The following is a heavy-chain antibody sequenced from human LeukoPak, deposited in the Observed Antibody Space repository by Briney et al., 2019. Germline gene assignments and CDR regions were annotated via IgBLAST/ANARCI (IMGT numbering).Heavy chain of an antibody. CDR1: GFAFSSYA. Sequence: GGSLRLSCAASGFAFSSYAMSWVRQAPGKGLEWVSAVSGSGGSTYYADSVKGRFTISRDNSKNTLYLQMNSLRAEDTAVYYCAKDESVDIVATRDDNAFDIWGQGTMVTVSS. V-gene: IGHV3-23*01. D-gene: IGHD5-12*01. J-gene: IGHJ3*02. CDR2: VSGSGGST. CDR3: AKDESVDIVATRDDNAFDI.